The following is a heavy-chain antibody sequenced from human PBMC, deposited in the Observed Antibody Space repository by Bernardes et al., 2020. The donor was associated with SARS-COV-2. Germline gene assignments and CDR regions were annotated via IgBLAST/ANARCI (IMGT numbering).Heavy chain of an antibody. D-gene: IGHD3-9*01. J-gene: IGHJ4*02. Sequence: GGSLRLSCAASGFTFSSYAMSWVRQAPGKGLEWVSAISGSGGSTYYADSVKGRFTISRDNSKNTLYLQMNSLRAEDTAVYYCAKDSTRYDILTGNDYWGQGTLVTVSS. CDR1: GFTFSSYA. CDR3: AKDSTRYDILTGNDY. CDR2: ISGSGGST. V-gene: IGHV3-23*01.